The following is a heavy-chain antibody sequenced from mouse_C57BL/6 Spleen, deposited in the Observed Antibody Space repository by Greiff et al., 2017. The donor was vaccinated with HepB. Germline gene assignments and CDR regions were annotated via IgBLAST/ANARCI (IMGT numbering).Heavy chain of an antibody. J-gene: IGHJ3*01. CDR3: PTTSDVAWFAY. V-gene: IGHV14-1*01. D-gene: IGHD3-1*01. CDR1: GFNIKDYY. CDR2: IDPEDGDT. Sequence: EVQLQQSGAELVRPGASVKLSCTASGFNIKDYYMHWVKQRPEQGLEWIGRIDPEDGDTEYAPKFQGKATLTADTSSNTAYLQLSSLTSEDTAGYYCPTTSDVAWFAYWGQGTLVTVAA.